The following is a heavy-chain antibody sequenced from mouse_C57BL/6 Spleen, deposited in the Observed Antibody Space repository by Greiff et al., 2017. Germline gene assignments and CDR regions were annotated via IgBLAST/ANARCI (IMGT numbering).Heavy chain of an antibody. J-gene: IGHJ2*01. CDR2: IYPRSGNT. V-gene: IGHV1-81*01. Sequence: QVQLKESGAELARPGASVKLSCKASGYTFTSYGISWVKQRTGQGLEWIGEIYPRSGNTYYNEKFKGKATLTADKSSSTAYMELRSLTSEDSAVYFCARAVYYYGSFDYWGQGTTLTVSS. D-gene: IGHD1-1*01. CDR3: ARAVYYYGSFDY. CDR1: GYTFTSYG.